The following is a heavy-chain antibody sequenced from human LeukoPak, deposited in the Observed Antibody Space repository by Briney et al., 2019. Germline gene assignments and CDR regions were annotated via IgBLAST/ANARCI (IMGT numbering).Heavy chain of an antibody. D-gene: IGHD4-17*01. CDR3: ARPDYGASGDY. J-gene: IGHJ4*02. CDR2: ISYDGSNK. CDR1: GFTFSSYG. Sequence: GGSLRLSCAASGFTFSSYGMHWVRQAPGRGLEWVAVISYDGSNKYYADSVKGRFTISRDNSKNTLYLQMNSLRAEDTAVYYCARPDYGASGDYWGQGTLVTVSS. V-gene: IGHV3-30*03.